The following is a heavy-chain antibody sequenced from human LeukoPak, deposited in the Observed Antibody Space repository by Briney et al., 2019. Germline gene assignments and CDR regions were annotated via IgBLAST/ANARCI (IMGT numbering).Heavy chain of an antibody. CDR2: IYYSGST. J-gene: IGHJ4*02. V-gene: IGHV4-59*01. CDR3: ARENYFDY. Sequence: PSETLSLTCPVSGASISSYYWSWIRLPPGKGLEWVGYIYYSGSTNYNPSLKSRVTISVDTSKNQFSLKLRSVTAADTAVYYCARENYFDYWGQGTVVTVSS. CDR1: GASISSYY.